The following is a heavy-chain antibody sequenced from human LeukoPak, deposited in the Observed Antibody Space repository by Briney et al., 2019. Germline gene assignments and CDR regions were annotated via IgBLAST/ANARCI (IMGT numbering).Heavy chain of an antibody. CDR1: GGSISSYY. D-gene: IGHD3-22*01. Sequence: KPSETLSLTCTVSGGSISSYYWSWIRQPPGKGLEWIGYIYYSGSTNYNPSLKSRVTISVDTSKNQFSLKLSSVTAADTAVYYCARARYYYDSSGYSPVNTYFDYWGQGTLVTVSS. CDR3: ARARYYYDSSGYSPVNTYFDY. V-gene: IGHV4-59*01. J-gene: IGHJ4*02. CDR2: IYYSGST.